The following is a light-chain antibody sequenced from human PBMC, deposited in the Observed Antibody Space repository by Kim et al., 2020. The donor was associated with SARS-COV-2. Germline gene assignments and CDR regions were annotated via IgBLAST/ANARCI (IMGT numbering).Light chain of an antibody. V-gene: IGLV7-43*01. CDR1: TGAVTSGYY. CDR3: LLYYGGAWV. CDR2: STS. J-gene: IGLJ3*02. Sequence: PGGTVTLPCASSTGAVTSGYYPNWFQQKPGQAPRALIYSTSNEHSWTPARFSGSLLGGKAALTLSGVQPEDEAEYYCLLYYGGAWVFGGGTQLTVL.